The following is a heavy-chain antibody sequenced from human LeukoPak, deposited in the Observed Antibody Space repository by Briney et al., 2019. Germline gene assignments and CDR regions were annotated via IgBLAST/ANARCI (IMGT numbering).Heavy chain of an antibody. CDR3: AHAPTPASRDYRFDR. D-gene: IGHD4-17*01. V-gene: IGHV2-5*02. CDR1: GFSLSTSGVG. Sequence: SGPTLVNPTQTLTLTCTFSGFSLSTSGVGVAWIRQPPGKALEWLALIYWDDDKSYSPSLKSRLTITKDTSKNQVVLTLTNMDPVDTGTYYCAHAPTPASRDYRFDRWGQGTLVTVSS. J-gene: IGHJ5*02. CDR2: IYWDDDK.